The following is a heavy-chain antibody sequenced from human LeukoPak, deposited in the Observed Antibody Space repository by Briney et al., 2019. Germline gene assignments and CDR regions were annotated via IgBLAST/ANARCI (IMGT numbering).Heavy chain of an antibody. D-gene: IGHD2-2*02. CDR2: IYSGGST. V-gene: IGHV3-66*01. CDR3: ARAGGYCSSTSCYNVYYYGMDV. J-gene: IGHJ6*02. CDR1: GFTVSSNY. Sequence: GGSLRLSCAASGFTVSSNYMSWVRQAPGKGLEWVSVIYSGGSTYYADSVKGRFTISRDNSKNTLYLQMNSLRAEDTAVYYCARAGGYCSSTSCYNVYYYGMDVWGQGTTVTVSS.